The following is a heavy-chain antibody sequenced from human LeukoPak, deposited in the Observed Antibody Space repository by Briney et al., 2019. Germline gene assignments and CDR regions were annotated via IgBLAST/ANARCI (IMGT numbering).Heavy chain of an antibody. CDR1: GYTFTSYG. CDR2: IIPIFGTA. Sequence: ASVKVSCKASGYTFTSYGINWVRQATGQGLEWMGGIIPIFGTANYAQKFQGRVTITADESTSTAYMELSSLRSEDTAVYYCASAGKWELGHDAFDIWGQGTMVTVSS. J-gene: IGHJ3*02. CDR3: ASAGKWELGHDAFDI. D-gene: IGHD1-26*01. V-gene: IGHV1-69*13.